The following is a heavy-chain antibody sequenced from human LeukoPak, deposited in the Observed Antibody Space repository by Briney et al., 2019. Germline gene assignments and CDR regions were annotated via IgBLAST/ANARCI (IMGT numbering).Heavy chain of an antibody. Sequence: SETLSLTCTVSGDSFSSSSYFWDWIRQAPGKGLEWIGTISSSGNTYYNPSLKSRVTMSVDTSKNQFSLKLTSVTAADTTVYYCARHYSGTYYRFDSWGQGTLVTVSS. D-gene: IGHD1-26*01. J-gene: IGHJ4*02. CDR3: ARHYSGTYYRFDS. V-gene: IGHV4-39*01. CDR1: GDSFSSSSYF. CDR2: ISSSGNT.